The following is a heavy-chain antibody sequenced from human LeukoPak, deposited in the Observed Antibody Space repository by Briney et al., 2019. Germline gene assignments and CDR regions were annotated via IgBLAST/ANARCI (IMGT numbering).Heavy chain of an antibody. D-gene: IGHD7-27*01. CDR3: VRGGTGDGNYFDY. V-gene: IGHV3-48*01. CDR1: GFTFNRYS. CDR2: INSNSRNI. J-gene: IGHJ4*02. Sequence: GGSLRLSCAASGFTFNRYSINWVRQAPGKGLEWVSYINSNSRNIYYADSLKGRFTISRDNADNSLYQQMNSLTAGDTAVYYCVRGGTGDGNYFDYWGQGTLVTVSS.